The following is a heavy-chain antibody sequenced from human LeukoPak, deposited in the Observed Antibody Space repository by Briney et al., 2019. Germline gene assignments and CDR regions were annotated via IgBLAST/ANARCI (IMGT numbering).Heavy chain of an antibody. CDR2: IRYDGSNK. D-gene: IGHD3-22*01. CDR3: ARVNYYDSSGYYFADY. Sequence: GGSLRLSCAASGFTFSSYGMHWVRQAPGKGLEWVAFIRYDGSNKYYADSVKGRFTISRDNSKNTLYLQMNSLRAEDTALYHCARVNYYDSSGYYFADYWGQGTLVTVSS. CDR1: GFTFSSYG. V-gene: IGHV3-30*02. J-gene: IGHJ4*02.